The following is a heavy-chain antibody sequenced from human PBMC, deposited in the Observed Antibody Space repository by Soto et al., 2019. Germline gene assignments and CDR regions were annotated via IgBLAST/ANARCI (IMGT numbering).Heavy chain of an antibody. V-gene: IGHV1-18*01. J-gene: IGHJ4*02. CDR1: GYTFTIYG. Sequence: ASVKVSCKASGYTFTIYGISWVRQAPGQGLEWMGWISAYNGNTNYAQKLQGRVTMTTDTSTSTAYMELRSLRSDDTAVYYCARLPSSSWYSRQIDYWGQGTLVTVSS. D-gene: IGHD6-13*01. CDR3: ARLPSSSWYSRQIDY. CDR2: ISAYNGNT.